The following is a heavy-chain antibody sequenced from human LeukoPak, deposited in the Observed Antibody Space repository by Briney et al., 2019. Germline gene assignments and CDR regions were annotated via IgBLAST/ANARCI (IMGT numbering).Heavy chain of an antibody. CDR2: ISWNSGGI. J-gene: IGHJ5*02. V-gene: IGHV3-9*01. CDR1: GFTFNNYA. Sequence: PGGSLRLSCAASGFTFNNYAMHWVRQAPGKGLEWVSGISWNSGGIGYADSVKGRFTISRDNAKNSLYLQMNSLRAEDTAFYYCAKDFSPYSSNWFDPWGQGTLVTVSS. CDR3: AKDFSPYSSNWFDP. D-gene: IGHD3-16*01.